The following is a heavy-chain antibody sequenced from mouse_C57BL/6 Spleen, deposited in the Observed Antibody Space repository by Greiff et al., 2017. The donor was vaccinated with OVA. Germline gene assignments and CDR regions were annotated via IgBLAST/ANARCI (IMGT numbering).Heavy chain of an antibody. V-gene: IGHV1-39*01. Sequence: VQLQQSGPELVKPGASVKISCKASGYSFTDYNMNWVKQSNGKSLEWIGVINPNYGTTSYNQKFKGKATLTVDQSSSTAYMQLNSLTSEDSAVYYCATNYYGSSYAWFAYWGQGTLVTVSA. CDR2: INPNYGTT. CDR1: GYSFTDYN. J-gene: IGHJ3*01. D-gene: IGHD1-1*01. CDR3: ATNYYGSSYAWFAY.